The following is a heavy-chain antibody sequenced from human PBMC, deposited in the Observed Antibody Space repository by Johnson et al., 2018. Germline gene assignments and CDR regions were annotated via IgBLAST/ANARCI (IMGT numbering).Heavy chain of an antibody. D-gene: IGHD2-15*01. CDR1: GFTFSDYY. Sequence: QLVESGGGLVEPGGSLRLSCAASGFTFSDYYMSWIRQAPGKGLEWVSYISSSGSTIYYADSVKGRFTISRDNAKNSLSRQMNGLRAEDTAVYYCARAVRYWSGGSCLSISRPHYYYDYMDVWGKGTTVTVSS. V-gene: IGHV3-11*04. CDR2: ISSSGSTI. J-gene: IGHJ6*03. CDR3: ARAVRYWSGGSCLSISRPHYYYDYMDV.